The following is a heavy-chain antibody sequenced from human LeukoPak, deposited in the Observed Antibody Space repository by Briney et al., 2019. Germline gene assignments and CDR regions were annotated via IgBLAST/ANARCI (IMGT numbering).Heavy chain of an antibody. Sequence: SVKVSCKASGGTFSSYAISWVRQAPGQGLEWMGGIIPIFGTANYAQKFQGRVTITAEKSTSTAYMELSSLRSEDTAVYYCARDRVRQQLGYYYYYGMDVWGKGTTVTVSS. V-gene: IGHV1-69*06. D-gene: IGHD6-13*01. CDR2: IIPIFGTA. CDR3: ARDRVRQQLGYYYYYGMDV. CDR1: GGTFSSYA. J-gene: IGHJ6*04.